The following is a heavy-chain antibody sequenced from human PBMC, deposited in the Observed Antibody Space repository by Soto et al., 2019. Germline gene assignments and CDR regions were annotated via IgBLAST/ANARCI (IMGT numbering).Heavy chain of an antibody. CDR1: GFTFSSYG. V-gene: IGHV3-33*01. J-gene: IGHJ6*02. Sequence: QVQLVESGGGVVQPGRSLRLSCAASGFTFSSYGMHWVRQAPGKGLEWVAVRWYDGSNKYYADSVKGRFTISRDNSKNTLYLQMSSLRAEDTAVYYCARDFHDFWSSSSYYYGMDVWGQGTTVTVSS. CDR3: ARDFHDFWSSSSYYYGMDV. CDR2: RWYDGSNK. D-gene: IGHD3-3*01.